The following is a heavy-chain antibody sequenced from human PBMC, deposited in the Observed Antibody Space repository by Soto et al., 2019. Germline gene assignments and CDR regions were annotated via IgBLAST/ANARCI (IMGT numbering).Heavy chain of an antibody. J-gene: IGHJ4*02. CDR1: GFRLSDAW. CDR3: VTDEVPQ. V-gene: IGHV3-15*07. CDR2: IKRDADGGTT. Sequence: EVQVVESGGGLVKPGGSLRLSCAASGFRLSDAWVHWVRQAPGKGLQWVGRIKRDADGGTTDYAAPVKGRLIISRDDSKNTLFLHMNSLISDDTGVYYCVTDEVPQWGQGTLVTVSP.